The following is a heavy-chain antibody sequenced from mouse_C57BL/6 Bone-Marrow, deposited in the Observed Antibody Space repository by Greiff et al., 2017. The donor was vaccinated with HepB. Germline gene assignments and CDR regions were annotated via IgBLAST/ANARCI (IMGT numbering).Heavy chain of an antibody. J-gene: IGHJ3*01. V-gene: IGHV1-82*01. D-gene: IGHD2-3*01. CDR2: IYPGDGDT. Sequence: QVQLQQSGPELVKPGASVKISCKASGYAFSSSWMNWVKQSPGKGLEWIGRIYPGDGDTNYNGKFKGKATLTADKSSSTAYMQLSSLTSEDSAVYFCARGGGYYPAWFAYWGQGTLVTVSA. CDR1: GYAFSSSW. CDR3: ARGGGYYPAWFAY.